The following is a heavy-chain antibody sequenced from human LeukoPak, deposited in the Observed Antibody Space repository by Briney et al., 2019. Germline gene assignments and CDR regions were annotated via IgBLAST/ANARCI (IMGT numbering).Heavy chain of an antibody. V-gene: IGHV1-69*06. CDR1: GGTVSRYA. D-gene: IGHD6-19*01. Sequence: GSSVKVSCKASGGTVSRYAISWVRQAPGQGLEWMGGIIPIFGTANYAQKFQGRVTITADKSTSTAYMELSSLRSEDTAVYYCARAEQWLAWGYFDYWGQGTLVTVSS. J-gene: IGHJ4*02. CDR3: ARAEQWLAWGYFDY. CDR2: IIPIFGTA.